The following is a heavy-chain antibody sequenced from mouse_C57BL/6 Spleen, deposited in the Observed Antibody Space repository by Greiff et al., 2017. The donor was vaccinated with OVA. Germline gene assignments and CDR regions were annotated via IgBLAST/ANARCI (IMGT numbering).Heavy chain of an antibody. Sequence: VQLQQSGPGLVKPSQSLSLTCSVTGYSITSGYYWNWIRQFPGNNLEWMGYISYDGSNNYNPSLKNRISITRDTSQNQFFLKLNSVTTEDTATDYCARLGTAHAMDYWGQGTSVTVSS. D-gene: IGHD2-14*01. J-gene: IGHJ4*01. V-gene: IGHV3-6*01. CDR3: ARLGTAHAMDY. CDR2: ISYDGSN. CDR1: GYSITSGYY.